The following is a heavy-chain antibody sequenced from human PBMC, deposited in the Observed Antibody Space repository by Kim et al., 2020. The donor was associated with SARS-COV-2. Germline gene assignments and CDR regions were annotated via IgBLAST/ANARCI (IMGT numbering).Heavy chain of an antibody. CDR2: INPSGGST. CDR3: ARDLVGCSGGGCYFRMDV. CDR1: GYTFTSYY. J-gene: IGHJ6*01. D-gene: IGHD2-15*01. Sequence: ASVKVSCKASGYTFTSYYMHWVRQAPGQGLEWMGIINPSGGSTSYAQKFQGRVTMTRDTSTSTVYMALSSLRSEDTAVYYCARDLVGCSGGGCYFRMDVWGQGTTVTLS. V-gene: IGHV1-46*01.